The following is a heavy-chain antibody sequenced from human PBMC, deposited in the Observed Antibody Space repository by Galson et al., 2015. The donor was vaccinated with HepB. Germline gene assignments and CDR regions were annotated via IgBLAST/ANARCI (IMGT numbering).Heavy chain of an antibody. V-gene: IGHV3-21*01. CDR2: ISSGSGYI. J-gene: IGHJ2*01. CDR3: ASRTGDRNWYFDV. Sequence: SLRLSCAASGFTFSLYSMNWVRQAPGKGLEWVSSISSGSGYIYYADSVKGRFTISRDNAKNSLYLQMNSLRAEDTAVYYCASRTGDRNWYFDVWGRGTLVTVSS. D-gene: IGHD7-27*01. CDR1: GFTFSLYS.